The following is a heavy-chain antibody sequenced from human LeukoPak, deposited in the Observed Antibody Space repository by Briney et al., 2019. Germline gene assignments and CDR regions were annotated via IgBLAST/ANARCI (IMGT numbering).Heavy chain of an antibody. D-gene: IGHD2-2*01. V-gene: IGHV1-2*02. CDR2: INPNSGGT. Sequence: GASVKVSCKASGYSFTGYYMHWVRQAPGQGLEGMRWINPNSGGTNYAQKFQGRVTMTRDTSISTAYMELSRLRSDDTAVYYCARDHEKYQQVDAFDIWGQGTMVTVSS. J-gene: IGHJ3*02. CDR3: ARDHEKYQQVDAFDI. CDR1: GYSFTGYY.